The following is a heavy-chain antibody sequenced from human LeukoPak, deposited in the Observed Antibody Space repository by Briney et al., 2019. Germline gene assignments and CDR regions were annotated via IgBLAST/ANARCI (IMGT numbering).Heavy chain of an antibody. Sequence: GGSLRLSCAASAFTLSNYAMHWVRQAPGKGLEWVAIISYDGSNKYYADSVKGRFTISRDNSKNTLYLQMNSLRDEDTAVYYCARGGREGSSPLDYWGQGTLVTVSS. CDR3: ARGGREGSSPLDY. J-gene: IGHJ4*02. CDR2: ISYDGSNK. CDR1: AFTLSNYA. V-gene: IGHV3-30-3*01. D-gene: IGHD6-6*01.